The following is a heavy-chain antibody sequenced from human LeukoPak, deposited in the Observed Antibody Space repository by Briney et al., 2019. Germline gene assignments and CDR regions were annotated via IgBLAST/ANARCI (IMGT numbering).Heavy chain of an antibody. J-gene: IGHJ4*02. CDR2: MQYDGSSI. V-gene: IGHV3-30*02. CDR3: VEEAGAVAGRFDH. CDR1: GFTSSSTG. D-gene: IGHD6-19*01. Sequence: GGSLRLSCAASGFTSSSTGMHWVRQAPGKGLEWVTFMQYDGSSIYYADSVKGRFTISRDNSKNTVYLQMNSLRPEDTAVYYCVEEAGAVAGRFDHWGQGTLVTVSS.